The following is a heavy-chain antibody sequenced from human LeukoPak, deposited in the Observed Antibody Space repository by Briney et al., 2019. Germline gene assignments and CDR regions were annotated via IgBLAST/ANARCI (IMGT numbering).Heavy chain of an antibody. Sequence: GGSLRLSCVVSGFTFSSHAMNWVRQAPGKGLEWVSAISGSGGSTYYADSVKGRFTISRDNSKNTLYLQMNSLRAEDTAVYYCAKISRDGYKNFDYWGQGTLVTVSS. J-gene: IGHJ4*02. CDR2: ISGSGGST. CDR1: GFTFSSHA. CDR3: AKISRDGYKNFDY. D-gene: IGHD5-24*01. V-gene: IGHV3-23*01.